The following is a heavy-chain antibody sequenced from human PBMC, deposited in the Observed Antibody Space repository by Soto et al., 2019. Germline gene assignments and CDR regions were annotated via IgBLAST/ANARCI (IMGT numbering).Heavy chain of an antibody. CDR3: AKGPYDSSGYYNFDY. D-gene: IGHD3-22*01. V-gene: IGHV3-9*01. Sequence: EVQLVESGGGLVQPGRSLRLSCATSGSTFDDYAMHWVRQAPGKGLEWVSGISWNSAAIGYADSVRGRFSIPRDNAKNSLYLQMNSLRAEDTALYYCAKGPYDSSGYYNFDYWGQGTLVTVSS. CDR1: GSTFDDYA. CDR2: ISWNSAAI. J-gene: IGHJ4*02.